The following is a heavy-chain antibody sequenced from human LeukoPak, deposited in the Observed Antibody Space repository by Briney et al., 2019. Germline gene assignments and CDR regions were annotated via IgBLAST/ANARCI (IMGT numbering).Heavy chain of an antibody. Sequence: ASVKVSCKASGYTFTSYDINWVRQAPGQGLEWMGWVNPNSGNTGYAQKFQGRVTMTRNTATSTVYMDLSSLTSDDTAIYYCARRSDDYDSSAYYHWGLGTLVTVSS. CDR2: VNPNSGNT. CDR1: GYTFTSYD. D-gene: IGHD3-22*01. J-gene: IGHJ4*02. CDR3: ARRSDDYDSSAYYH. V-gene: IGHV1-8*01.